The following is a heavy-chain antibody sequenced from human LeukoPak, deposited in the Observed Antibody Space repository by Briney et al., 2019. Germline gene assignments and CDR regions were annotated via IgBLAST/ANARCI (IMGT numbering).Heavy chain of an antibody. CDR1: DDSITMYY. V-gene: IGHV4-59*01. CDR2: ADHAVGT. D-gene: IGHD4-11*01. Sequence: KPSETLSLTCSVSDDSITMYYWSCIRQPPGKGLWRLGYADHAVGTHFNPSLNGRVSISRDTSKNLFSLRLRTVTAADTAVYFCARGRVSSSTWYSTYYYYFYMDVWGKGTTVTVSS. J-gene: IGHJ6*03. CDR3: ARGRVSSSTWYSTYYYYFYMDV.